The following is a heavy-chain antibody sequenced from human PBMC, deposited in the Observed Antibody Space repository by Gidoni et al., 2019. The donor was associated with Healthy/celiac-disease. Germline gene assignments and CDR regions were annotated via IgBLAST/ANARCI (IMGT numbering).Heavy chain of an antibody. CDR2: IYHSGST. V-gene: IGHV4-30-2*01. CDR1: GGSISSGGYS. CDR3: ARVVHDGAFDI. J-gene: IGHJ3*02. D-gene: IGHD1-26*01. Sequence: QLQLQESGSGLVKPSPTLSLTCAVSGGSISSGGYSWSWIRQPPGQGLEWIGYIYHSGSTYYNPSLKSRVTISVDRSKNQFSLKLSSVTAADTAVYYCARVVHDGAFDIWGQGTMVTVSS.